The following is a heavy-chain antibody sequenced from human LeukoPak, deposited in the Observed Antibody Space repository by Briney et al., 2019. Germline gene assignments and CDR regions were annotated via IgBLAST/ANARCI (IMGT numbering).Heavy chain of an antibody. D-gene: IGHD6-6*01. CDR3: ARAGKGSIAVPFDP. CDR1: GGSINSGDYY. Sequence: SETLSLTCTVSGGSINSGDYYWSWIRQPPGKGLESIGYIYYSGSTYYNPSLKSRITISVDTSKNQFSLKLSSVTAADTAVYYCARAGKGSIAVPFDPWGQGTLVTVSS. J-gene: IGHJ5*02. V-gene: IGHV4-30-4*08. CDR2: IYYSGST.